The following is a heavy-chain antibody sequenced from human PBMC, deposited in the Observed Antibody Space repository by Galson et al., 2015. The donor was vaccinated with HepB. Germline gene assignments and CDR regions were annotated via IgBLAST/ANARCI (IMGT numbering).Heavy chain of an antibody. D-gene: IGHD2-15*01. J-gene: IGHJ4*02. V-gene: IGHV3-33*01. CDR1: GFTFSNYG. CDR2: IWYDGTNK. Sequence: SLRLSCAASGFTFSNYGMHWVRQAPGKGLEWVAVIWYDGTNKYYADSVKGRFTISRDNSQNTLYLQMSSLRPGDTAVYYCTRDSFYFDYRGGPDYWGRGTLATVSS. CDR3: TRDSFYFDYRGGPDY.